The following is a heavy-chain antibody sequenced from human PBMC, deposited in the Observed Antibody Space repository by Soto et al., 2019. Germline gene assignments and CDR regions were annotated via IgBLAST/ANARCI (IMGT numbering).Heavy chain of an antibody. CDR1: GGSFSGYY. J-gene: IGHJ5*02. Sequence: QVQLQQWGAGLLKPSETLSLTCAVYGGSFSGYYWSWIRQPPGKGLEWMGEINHSGSTNYNPSLKSRVTISVDTSKNPFYLKLSSVTAADTAVYSCARGLIITFGGVIVTRSNWFDPWGQGTLVTVSS. CDR2: INHSGST. D-gene: IGHD3-16*02. V-gene: IGHV4-34*01. CDR3: ARGLIITFGGVIVTRSNWFDP.